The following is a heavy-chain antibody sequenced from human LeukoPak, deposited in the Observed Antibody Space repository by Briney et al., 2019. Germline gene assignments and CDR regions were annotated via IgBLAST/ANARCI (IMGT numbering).Heavy chain of an antibody. CDR3: ARRLDYYDISGYHTLDY. D-gene: IGHD3-22*01. V-gene: IGHV1-18*04. CDR1: GYTFTGYY. J-gene: IGHJ4*02. CDR2: ISAYNGNT. Sequence: ASVKVSCKASGYTFTGYYMHWVRQVPGQGLEWMGWISAYNGNTNYAQKLQGRVTMTTDTSTSTAYMELRSLRSDDTAVYYCARRLDYYDISGYHTLDYWGQGTLVTVSS.